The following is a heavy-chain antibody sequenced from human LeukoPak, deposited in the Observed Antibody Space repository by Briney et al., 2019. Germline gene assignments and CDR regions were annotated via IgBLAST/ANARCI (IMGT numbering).Heavy chain of an antibody. Sequence: PGGSLRLSCAASGFSFSTYWMHWVRQAPGKGLVWVSRITSDGSYTNYADSVKGRFTISRGNAKKTLYLQMNSLRVEDTAIYYCTRPSAGGGLASDYWGQGTLVTVSS. V-gene: IGHV3-74*01. CDR3: TRPSAGGGLASDY. CDR1: GFSFSTYW. J-gene: IGHJ4*02. CDR2: ITSDGSYT. D-gene: IGHD3-10*01.